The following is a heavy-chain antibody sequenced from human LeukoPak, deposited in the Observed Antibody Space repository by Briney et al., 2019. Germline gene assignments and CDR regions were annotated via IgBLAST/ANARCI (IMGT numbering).Heavy chain of an antibody. CDR1: GFTFNSYW. J-gene: IGHJ4*02. V-gene: IGHV3-7*01. Sequence: PGGSLRLSCAASGFTFNSYWMSWVRQAPGQGLEWVANLKQDGSEKYYVDSVKGRFTISRDNAKNSLYLQMNSLRAEDTAIYYCARDNYYGSGTYGFESYWGQGTLVTVSS. CDR2: LKQDGSEK. CDR3: ARDNYYGSGTYGFESY. D-gene: IGHD3-10*01.